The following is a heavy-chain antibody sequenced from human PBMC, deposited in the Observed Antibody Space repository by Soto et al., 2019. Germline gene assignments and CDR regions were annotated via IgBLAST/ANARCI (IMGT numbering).Heavy chain of an antibody. J-gene: IGHJ6*02. CDR1: GGSIGGDS. D-gene: IGHD2-8*01. CDR3: ARAGIVQVSYAMDV. Sequence: QLQLQESGPGPVKPSETLSLTCTVSGGSIGGDSWSWIRQSPGKGLDFIGYIYHSGSTNYNPSLKSRVTISMDTSKNQFSLRLSSVTAADTAVYYCARAGIVQVSYAMDVWGQGTTVTVSS. CDR2: IYHSGST. V-gene: IGHV4-59*01.